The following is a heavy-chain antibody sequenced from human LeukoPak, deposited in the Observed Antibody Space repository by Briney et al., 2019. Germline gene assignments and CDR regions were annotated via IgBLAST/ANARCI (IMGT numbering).Heavy chain of an antibody. Sequence: SETLSLTCAVYAGSFSGYYWSWIRQPPGKGLEWIGEINHSGSTNYNPSLKSRVTISVDTSKNQFSLKLSSVTAADTAVYYCARGLPPVVYFDSWGQGTLVTVSS. V-gene: IGHV4-34*01. CDR1: AGSFSGYY. J-gene: IGHJ4*02. CDR3: ARGLPPVVYFDS. CDR2: INHSGST. D-gene: IGHD4-23*01.